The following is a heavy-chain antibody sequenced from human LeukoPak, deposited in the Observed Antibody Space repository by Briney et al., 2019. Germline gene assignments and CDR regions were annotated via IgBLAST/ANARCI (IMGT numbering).Heavy chain of an antibody. Sequence: SETLSLTCAVHGESFSAYFWSWIRHVPGKGLEWIGEIDHRGSSNYNPPLKSRATISVDTSKNHFSLSLTSVSAADTAVYYCATRSSTLAAARCFDDWGQGTEFSVSS. CDR2: IDHRGSS. D-gene: IGHD6-6*01. J-gene: IGHJ4*03. CDR1: GESFSAYF. V-gene: IGHV4-34*01. CDR3: ATRSSTLAAARCFDD.